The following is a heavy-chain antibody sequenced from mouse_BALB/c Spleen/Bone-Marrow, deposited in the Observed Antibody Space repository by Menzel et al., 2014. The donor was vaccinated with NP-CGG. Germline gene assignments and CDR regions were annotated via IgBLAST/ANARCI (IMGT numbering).Heavy chain of an antibody. V-gene: IGHV14-3*02. CDR2: IDPANGNT. CDR3: AVYDYEGFAY. D-gene: IGHD2-4*01. CDR1: GFNIKDTY. J-gene: IGHJ3*01. Sequence: VQLQQSGAELVEPGASVKLSCTASGFNIKDTYMHWVKPRPEQGLEWIGRIDPANGNTKYDPKFQGKATITADTSSNTAYLQLSSLTPEDTAVYYCAVYDYEGFAYWGQGTLVTVSA.